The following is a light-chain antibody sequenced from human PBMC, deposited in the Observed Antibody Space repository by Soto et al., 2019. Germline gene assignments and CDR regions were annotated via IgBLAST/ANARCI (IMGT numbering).Light chain of an antibody. CDR3: SAYTVSRTYV. Sequence: QSVLTQPASVSGSPGQSITISCTGTSSDVGAYNFVSWHQQHPGKAPKLMIYNVYDRPSGISYRSSGSKSGNTASLTISGLQGEDEADYYCSAYTVSRTYVFGTGTKGTVL. CDR1: SSDVGAYNF. CDR2: NVY. V-gene: IGLV2-14*03. J-gene: IGLJ1*01.